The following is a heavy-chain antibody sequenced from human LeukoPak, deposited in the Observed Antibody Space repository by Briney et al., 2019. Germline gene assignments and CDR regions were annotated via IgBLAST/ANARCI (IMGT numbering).Heavy chain of an antibody. CDR2: IKPGGSER. Sequence: GGSLRLSCAASGFTFSSYWMSWVRQAPGKGLEWVANIKPGGSERYYVDSVKGRFTISRDNAKNSLYLQMNSLRAEDTAVYFCAKGARPDYWGQGTLVTVSS. CDR3: AKGARPDY. J-gene: IGHJ4*02. D-gene: IGHD6-6*01. V-gene: IGHV3-7*05. CDR1: GFTFSSYW.